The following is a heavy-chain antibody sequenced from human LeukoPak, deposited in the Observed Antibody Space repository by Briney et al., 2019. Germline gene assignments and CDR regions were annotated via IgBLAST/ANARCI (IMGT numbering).Heavy chain of an antibody. D-gene: IGHD3-9*01. J-gene: IGHJ4*02. V-gene: IGHV3-23*01. CDR2: LSGSGSST. Sequence: GGSLRLSCAASGFTFSSYAMTWVRQAPGKGLECVSTLSGSGSSTYYADSVKGGVTISRDNTKNTLYLQMNSLRAEDTAVYYCAKGPLSGYPLDYWGQGTLVTVSS. CDR3: AKGPLSGYPLDY. CDR1: GFTFSSYA.